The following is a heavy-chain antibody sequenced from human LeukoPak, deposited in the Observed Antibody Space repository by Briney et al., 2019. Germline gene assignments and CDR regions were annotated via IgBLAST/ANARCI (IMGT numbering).Heavy chain of an antibody. D-gene: IGHD3-22*01. V-gene: IGHV3-48*03. J-gene: IGHJ1*01. CDR2: ISSSDNTI. CDR1: GFTFSVYE. Sequence: PGRCLRPSCAPTGFTFSVYEMSCVRQAPGKGLGWVSYISSSDNTIYYADCVKASFTIYRDNAKNSLYLKMNSLRAEDKAIYYCARTNYDNSGYFHHWGQGTLVTVSS. CDR3: ARTNYDNSGYFHH.